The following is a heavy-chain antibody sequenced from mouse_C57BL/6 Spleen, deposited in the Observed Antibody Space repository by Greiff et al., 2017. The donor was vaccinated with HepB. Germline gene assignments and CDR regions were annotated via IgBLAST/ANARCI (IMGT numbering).Heavy chain of an antibody. V-gene: IGHV10-3*01. D-gene: IGHD2-4*01. CDR3: VRGGDSYYDYGAMDY. CDR1: GFTFNTYA. Sequence: EVQLQESGGGLVQPKGSLKLSCAASGFTFNTYAMHWVRQAPGKGLEWVARIRSKSSNYAKYYADSVKDRFTISRDDSQSMLYLQMNNLKTEDTAMYYCVRGGDSYYDYGAMDYWGQGTSVTVSS. J-gene: IGHJ4*01. CDR2: IRSKSSNYAK.